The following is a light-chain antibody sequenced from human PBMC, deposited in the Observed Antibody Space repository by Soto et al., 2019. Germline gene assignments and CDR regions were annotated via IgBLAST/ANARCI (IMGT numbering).Light chain of an antibody. Sequence: EIVMTQSPATLSMSPGEIATLTCRSSQSVTSSLAWYQQKPGQAPRLLISGASARATDIPARFSGSGFGTEFPLTISSLQSEDFEVYFCQQYISGPRTFGQGTKVDIK. J-gene: IGKJ1*01. CDR3: QQYISGPRT. V-gene: IGKV3-15*01. CDR2: GAS. CDR1: QSVTSS.